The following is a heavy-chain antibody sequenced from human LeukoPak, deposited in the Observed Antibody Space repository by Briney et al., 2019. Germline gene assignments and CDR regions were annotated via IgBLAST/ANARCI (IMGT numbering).Heavy chain of an antibody. CDR3: ARGRGRQVGTRWHPDSHHDY. CDR1: GFSICSGYV. Sequence: KPSETLSLTCAVSGFSICSGYVWGWTRRPPGTGLEGIGTIYYPESTYYNPSLNSRLTISIYTSKNNISLKLSSVTAADTALYYWARGRGRQVGTRWHPDSHHDYWGQGILVTVSS. J-gene: IGHJ4*02. D-gene: IGHD6-13*01. CDR2: IYYPEST. V-gene: IGHV4-38-2*01.